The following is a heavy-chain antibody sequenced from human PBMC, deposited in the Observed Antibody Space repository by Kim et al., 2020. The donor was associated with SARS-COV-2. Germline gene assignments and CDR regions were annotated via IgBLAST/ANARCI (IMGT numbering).Heavy chain of an antibody. Sequence: GGSLRLSCAASGFTFSGSAMHWVRQASGKGLEWVGRIRSKANSYATAYAASVKGRFTISRDDSKNTAYLQMNSLKTEDTAVYYCTSSRGAAAGGYYFDYWGQGTLVTVSS. CDR3: TSSRGAAAGGYYFDY. CDR1: GFTFSGSA. J-gene: IGHJ4*02. V-gene: IGHV3-73*01. D-gene: IGHD6-13*01. CDR2: IRSKANSYAT.